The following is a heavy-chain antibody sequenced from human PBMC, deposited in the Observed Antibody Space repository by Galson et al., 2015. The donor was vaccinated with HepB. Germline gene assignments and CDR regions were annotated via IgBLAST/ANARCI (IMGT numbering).Heavy chain of an antibody. CDR2: INPNSGGT. J-gene: IGHJ3*02. CDR3: ARAYQLLGNAFDI. Sequence: SVKVSCKASGYTFTGYYMHWVRQAPGQGLEWMGLINPNSGGTNYAQKFQGWVTMTRDTSISTAYMELSRLRSDDTAVYYCARAYQLLGNAFDIWGQGTMVTVSS. D-gene: IGHD2-2*01. V-gene: IGHV1-2*04. CDR1: GYTFTGYY.